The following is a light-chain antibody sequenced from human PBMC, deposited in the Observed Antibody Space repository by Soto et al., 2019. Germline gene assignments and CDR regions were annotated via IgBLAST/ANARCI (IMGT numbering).Light chain of an antibody. CDR1: QSVPSDW. J-gene: IGKJ3*01. Sequence: EIVLTQSPGTLSLSPGEGATLSCRASQSVPSDWLAWYRHKPGQAPRLLIYGASSRATGVPDRVSGSGSGTDFTLTINSLQPEDIATYYCQQYDNLPPFTFGPGTKVDIK. CDR3: QQYDNLPPFT. CDR2: GAS. V-gene: IGKV3-20*01.